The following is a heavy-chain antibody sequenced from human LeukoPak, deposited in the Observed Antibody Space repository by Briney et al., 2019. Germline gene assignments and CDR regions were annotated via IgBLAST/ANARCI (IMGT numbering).Heavy chain of an antibody. CDR3: ARAYGGGSGSYYYVMDV. CDR1: GFTVSSNY. J-gene: IGHJ6*02. Sequence: GGSLRLSCAASGFTVSSNYMSWVRQAPVKGLEWVSVIYSGGSTYYADSVKGRFTIPRDNSKNTLYLQMNSLRAEDTAVYYCARAYGGGSGSYYYVMDVWGQGTTVTVSS. V-gene: IGHV3-53*01. CDR2: IYSGGST. D-gene: IGHD2-15*01.